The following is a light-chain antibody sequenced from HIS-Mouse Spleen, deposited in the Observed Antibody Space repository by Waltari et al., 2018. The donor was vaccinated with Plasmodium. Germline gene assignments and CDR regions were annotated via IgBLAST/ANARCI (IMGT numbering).Light chain of an antibody. J-gene: IGLJ3*02. CDR3: YSTDSSGNHRV. CDR2: EDS. Sequence: SYELTQPPSVSVSPGQTARITCSGDALPKKYAYWYQQKTGQAPALVICEDSKRPSGIPERFSGSSSGTMATLTISGAQVEDEADYYCYSTDSSGNHRVFGGGTKLTVL. CDR1: ALPKKY. V-gene: IGLV3-10*01.